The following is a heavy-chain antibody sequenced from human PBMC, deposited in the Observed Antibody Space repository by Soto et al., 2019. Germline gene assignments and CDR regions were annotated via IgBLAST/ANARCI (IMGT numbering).Heavy chain of an antibody. CDR2: ISWDGHTT. CDR1: GFIFDDHN. V-gene: IGHV3-43*01. CDR3: ASSQGDY. J-gene: IGHJ4*02. Sequence: PGGSLRLSCVASGFIFDDHNMHWIRQAPGKGLEWVSLISWDGHTTYYSDSVKGRFTTSRDNSINSLYLQMNALTTEDTGLYYCASSQGDYWGQGTLVTVSS.